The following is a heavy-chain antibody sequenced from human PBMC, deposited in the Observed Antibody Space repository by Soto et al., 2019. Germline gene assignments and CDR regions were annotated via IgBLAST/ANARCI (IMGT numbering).Heavy chain of an antibody. CDR2: IYFGGTT. J-gene: IGHJ5*02. CDR1: GGSISSDGYY. D-gene: IGHD3-10*02. Sequence: PSETLSLTCTVSGGSISSDGYYWSWIRQHPGKGLEWIGYIYFGGTTYYNPSLKSRVTISADTSKRQFSLKLSSVTAADTAVYYCARDGTMFGQSPYTWFDPWGQGTLVTVSS. V-gene: IGHV4-31*03. CDR3: ARDGTMFGQSPYTWFDP.